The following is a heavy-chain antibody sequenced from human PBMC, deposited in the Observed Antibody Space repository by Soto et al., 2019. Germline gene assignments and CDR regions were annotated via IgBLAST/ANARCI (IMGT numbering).Heavy chain of an antibody. V-gene: IGHV3-30*18. CDR1: GFTFSSYG. D-gene: IGHD5-18*01. CDR3: AKEYGHGYWYFDY. CDR2: VSHDAKTQ. J-gene: IGHJ4*02. Sequence: LRLSCAASGFTFSSYGMHWVHQAPVKGLEWMAVVSHDAKTQYYADSVKGRFSISRDTSKNTVSLQMNSLRAEDTAIYYCAKEYGHGYWYFDYWGQGTQVTVSS.